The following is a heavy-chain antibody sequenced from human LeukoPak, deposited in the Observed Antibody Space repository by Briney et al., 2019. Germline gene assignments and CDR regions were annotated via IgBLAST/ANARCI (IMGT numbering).Heavy chain of an antibody. CDR1: GFTFSDHY. Sequence: GGSLRLSCAASGFTFSDHYMDWVRQAPGKGLEWVGRTRDKANNYRTEYAASVKGRFTMSRVDSENSVYLQMNSLKSEDTAVYYCAIRRQSGSSLDYWGQGTLVSV. D-gene: IGHD1-26*01. J-gene: IGHJ4*02. CDR2: TRDKANNYRT. CDR3: AIRRQSGSSLDY. V-gene: IGHV3-72*01.